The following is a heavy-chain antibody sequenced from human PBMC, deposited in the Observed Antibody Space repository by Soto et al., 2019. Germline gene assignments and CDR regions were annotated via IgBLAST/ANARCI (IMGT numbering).Heavy chain of an antibody. CDR2: ISYDGSNK. CDR1: GFTFSSYA. J-gene: IGHJ5*02. D-gene: IGHD6-13*01. CDR3: ARESDSSSWYSASNWFDP. V-gene: IGHV3-30-3*01. Sequence: QVQLVESGGGVVQPGRSLRLSCAASGFTFSSYAMHWVRQAPGKGLEWVAVISYDGSNKYYADSVKGRFTISRDNSKKTLYLQMNSLRAEDTAVYYWARESDSSSWYSASNWFDPWGQGTLVTVSS.